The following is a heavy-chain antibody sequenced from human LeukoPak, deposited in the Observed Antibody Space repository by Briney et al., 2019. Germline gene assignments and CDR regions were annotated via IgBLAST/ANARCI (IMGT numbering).Heavy chain of an antibody. Sequence: PGGSLRLSCAASGFTFSTYTMNWVRQASGKGLEWVGRIRSKANNYATAYVASVKGRFTISRDDSKNTAFLQMNSLKTEDTAVYYCTSNYCSGGSCYLYWGQGTLVTVSS. J-gene: IGHJ4*02. D-gene: IGHD2-15*01. CDR3: TSNYCSGGSCYLY. CDR2: IRSKANNYAT. CDR1: GFTFSTYT. V-gene: IGHV3-73*01.